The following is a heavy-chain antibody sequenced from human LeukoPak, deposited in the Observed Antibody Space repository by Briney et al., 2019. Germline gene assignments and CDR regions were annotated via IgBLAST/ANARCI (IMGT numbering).Heavy chain of an antibody. D-gene: IGHD1-26*01. CDR3: ARGRGYSGSYHDAFDI. Sequence: SETLSLTCTVSGGSISSYYWSWLRQPPGKGLEWIGYIYYSGSTNYNPSLKSRVTISVDTSKNQFSLKLSSVTAADTAVYYCARGRGYSGSYHDAFDIWGQGTMVTVSS. J-gene: IGHJ3*02. CDR2: IYYSGST. CDR1: GGSISSYY. V-gene: IGHV4-59*01.